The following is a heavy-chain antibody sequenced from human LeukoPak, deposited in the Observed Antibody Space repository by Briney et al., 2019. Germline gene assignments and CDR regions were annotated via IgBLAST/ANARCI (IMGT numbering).Heavy chain of an antibody. Sequence: ASVKVSCKASGYTFTTYYMHWVRQAPGQGLEWMGIINTNGGSTTYAQKFQGRVTMTRDTSTSTVYMELSSLGSEDTAVYFCARRVYCSSSSSSHFDYWGQGTPVTVSA. CDR3: ARRVYCSSSSSSHFDY. V-gene: IGHV1-46*01. J-gene: IGHJ4*02. CDR1: GYTFTTYY. CDR2: INTNGGST. D-gene: IGHD2-2*01.